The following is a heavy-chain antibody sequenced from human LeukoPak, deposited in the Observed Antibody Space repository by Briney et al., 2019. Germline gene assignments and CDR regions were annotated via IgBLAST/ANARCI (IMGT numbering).Heavy chain of an antibody. CDR1: GGSFSGYY. CDR3: ARDGGLNDNFDY. V-gene: IGHV4-34*01. J-gene: IGHJ4*02. CDR2: INHSGST. D-gene: IGHD3-16*01. Sequence: SETLSLACAVYGGSFSGYYWSWIRQPPGKGLEWIGEINHSGSTNYNPSLESRVTISVDTSKNQFSLKLSSVTAADTAVYYCARDGGLNDNFDYWGQGTLVTVSS.